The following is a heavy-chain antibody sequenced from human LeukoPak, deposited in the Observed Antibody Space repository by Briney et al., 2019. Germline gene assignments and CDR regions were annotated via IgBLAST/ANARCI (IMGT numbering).Heavy chain of an antibody. Sequence: PGGSLRLSCAAPGFTFSSYAMSWVRQAPGKGLEWVSAISGSGGSTKYADSVKGRFTISRDNSKNTLYLQMNSLRAEDTAVYYCATDSGYSYVDSWGQGTLVTASS. CDR2: ISGSGGST. CDR3: ATDSGYSYVDS. V-gene: IGHV3-23*01. CDR1: GFTFSSYA. J-gene: IGHJ4*02. D-gene: IGHD5-18*01.